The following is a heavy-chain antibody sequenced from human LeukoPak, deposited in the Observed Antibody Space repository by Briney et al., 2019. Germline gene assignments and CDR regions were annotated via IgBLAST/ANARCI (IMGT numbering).Heavy chain of an antibody. CDR1: GGSISSGSYY. CDR3: ARDYDFWSGTRRDAFDI. V-gene: IGHV4-61*02. J-gene: IGHJ3*02. D-gene: IGHD3-3*01. CDR2: IYTSGST. Sequence: SQTLSLTCTVSGGSISSGSYYWSWIRQPAGKGLEWIGRIYTSGSTNYNPSLKSRVTISVDTSKNQFSLKLSSVTAADTAVYYCARDYDFWSGTRRDAFDIWGQGTMVTVSS.